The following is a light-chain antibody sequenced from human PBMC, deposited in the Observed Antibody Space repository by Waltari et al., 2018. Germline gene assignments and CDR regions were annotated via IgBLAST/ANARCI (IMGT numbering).Light chain of an antibody. CDR1: SRDVGGYDY. CDR3: TSYTSSSTLV. V-gene: IGLV2-14*03. J-gene: IGLJ3*02. CDR2: GGS. Sequence: QSALTQPASVSGSPGQSLTLSCTGTSRDVGGYDYVSGYQQHPEKAPKLMIYGGSKRPSGVANRFSGSKSGNTASLTISGLQAEDEADYYCTSYTSSSTLVFGGGTKLTVL.